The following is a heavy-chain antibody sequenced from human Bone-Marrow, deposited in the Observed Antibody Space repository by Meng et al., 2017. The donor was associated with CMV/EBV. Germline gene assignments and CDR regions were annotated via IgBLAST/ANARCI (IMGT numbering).Heavy chain of an antibody. CDR2: IYYSGST. J-gene: IGHJ4*02. CDR1: GGSISSYY. CDR3: ARVLRGIAVAGYDY. V-gene: IGHV4-59*01. D-gene: IGHD6-19*01. Sequence: SETLSLTCTVSGGSISSYYWSWIRQPPGKGLEWIGYIYYSGSTNYNPSLKSRVTISVDTSKNQFSLKLSSVTAAETAVYYCARVLRGIAVAGYDYWGQGTLVTVSS.